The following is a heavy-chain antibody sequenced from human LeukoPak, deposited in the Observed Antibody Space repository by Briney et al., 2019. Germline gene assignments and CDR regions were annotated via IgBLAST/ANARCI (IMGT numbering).Heavy chain of an antibody. V-gene: IGHV1-69*13. D-gene: IGHD3-22*01. J-gene: IGHJ4*02. CDR2: IIPIFGTA. Sequence: SVKVSCKASGGTFSSYAISWVRQAPGQGPEWMGGIIPIFGTANYAQKFQGRVTITADESTSTAYMELSSLRSEDTAVYYCARDATHYYDSSGYSRPFDYWGQGTLVTVSS. CDR1: GGTFSSYA. CDR3: ARDATHYYDSSGYSRPFDY.